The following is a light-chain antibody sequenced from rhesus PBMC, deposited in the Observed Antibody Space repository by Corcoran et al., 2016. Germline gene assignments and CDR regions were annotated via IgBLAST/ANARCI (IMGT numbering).Light chain of an antibody. V-gene: IGLV2-23*01. J-gene: IGLJ1*01. CDR1: SSDIGGYNY. CDR3: SSYAGRNTYI. Sequence: QAALTQPPSVSGSPGQSVTISCTGTSSDIGGYNYVSWYQQNPGKAPKLMIYDVSKRPSGVSDRFSGSKSGNPSSLTISGLKAEDEADYYCSSYAGRNTYIFGAGTRRTVL. CDR2: DVS.